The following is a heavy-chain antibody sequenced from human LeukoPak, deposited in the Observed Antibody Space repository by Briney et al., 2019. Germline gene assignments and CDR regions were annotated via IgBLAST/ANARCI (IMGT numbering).Heavy chain of an antibody. CDR3: ARDRRSSSWYYADY. J-gene: IGHJ4*02. Sequence: SVKVSCKASGGTFSSYAISWVRQAPGQGLGWMGRIIPILGIANYAQKFQGRVTITADKSTSTAYMELSSLRSEDTAVYYCARDRRSSSWYYADYWGQGTLVTVSS. D-gene: IGHD6-13*01. V-gene: IGHV1-69*04. CDR2: IIPILGIA. CDR1: GGTFSSYA.